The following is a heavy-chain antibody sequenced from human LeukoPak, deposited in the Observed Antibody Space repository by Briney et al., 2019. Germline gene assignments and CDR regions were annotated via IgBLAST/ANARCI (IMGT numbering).Heavy chain of an antibody. J-gene: IGHJ4*02. V-gene: IGHV1-69*04. CDR3: ARNPSHYYGSGSYIRLDY. Sequence: ASVKASCKASGGTFSSYAISWVRQAPGQGLEWMGRIIPILGIANYAQKFQGRVTITADKSTSTAYMELSSLRSEDTAVYYCARNPSHYYGSGSYIRLDYWGQGTLVTVSS. D-gene: IGHD3-10*01. CDR2: IIPILGIA. CDR1: GGTFSSYA.